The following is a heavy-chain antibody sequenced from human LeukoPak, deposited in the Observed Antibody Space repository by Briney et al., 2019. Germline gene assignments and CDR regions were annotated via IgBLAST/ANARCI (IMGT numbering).Heavy chain of an antibody. D-gene: IGHD3-22*01. V-gene: IGHV3-23*01. CDR2: ISNSGGST. Sequence: GGSLRLSCAASGVTFSNYAMSWVRQAPGKGLEWVSVISNSGGSTYYADSVKGRFTISRDNSKNMLYLQMYSLRAEDTAVYYCAKDESSGYYYFDYWGQGALVTVSS. CDR1: GVTFSNYA. J-gene: IGHJ4*02. CDR3: AKDESSGYYYFDY.